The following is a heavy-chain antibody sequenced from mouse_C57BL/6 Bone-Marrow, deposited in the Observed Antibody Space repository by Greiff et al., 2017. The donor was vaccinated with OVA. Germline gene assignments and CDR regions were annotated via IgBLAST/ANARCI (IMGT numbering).Heavy chain of an antibody. CDR1: GFSLSPFGMG. D-gene: IGHD2-3*01. J-gene: IGHJ3*01. Sequence: QVTLKVSGPGILQPSQTLSLTCSFSGFSLSPFGMGVGWIRQPSGKGLEWLAHIWWDDDKYYNPALKSRLTISKDTSKNQVFLKIDNVDTAVTDTDDGARRGVDDDDTGVADWGQGTLVTV. CDR2: IWWDDDK. CDR3: ARRGVDDDDTGVAD. V-gene: IGHV8-8*01.